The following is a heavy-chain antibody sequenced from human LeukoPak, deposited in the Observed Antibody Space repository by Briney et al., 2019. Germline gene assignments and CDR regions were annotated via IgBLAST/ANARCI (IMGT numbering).Heavy chain of an antibody. CDR3: VKQVLGETGTFDS. D-gene: IGHD1-1*01. J-gene: IGHJ4*02. V-gene: IGHV3-30*02. CDR2: IWYVERKE. CDR1: RLVFCSYG. Sequence: LGGCLRLSCAGSRLVFCSYGMHGVRPAPARGVAGVAFIWYVERKEYNTGSVKGRFTNSRDNSKSTLYLQMKRLRVENTALYYCVKQVLGETGTFDSCGQGDLVSVST.